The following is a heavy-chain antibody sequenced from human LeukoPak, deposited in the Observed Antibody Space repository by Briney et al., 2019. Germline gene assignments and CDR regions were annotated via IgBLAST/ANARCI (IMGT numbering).Heavy chain of an antibody. J-gene: IGHJ6*02. CDR3: ARDGEAGGSLSYGMDV. Sequence: GGSLRLSCAASGFTFSSYAMSWVRQAPGKGLEWVSAISGSGGSTYYADSVKGRFTISRDNSKNTLYLQMNSLRAEDTAVYYCARDGEAGGSLSYGMDVWGQGTTVTVSS. CDR1: GFTFSSYA. V-gene: IGHV3-23*01. D-gene: IGHD1-26*01. CDR2: ISGSGGST.